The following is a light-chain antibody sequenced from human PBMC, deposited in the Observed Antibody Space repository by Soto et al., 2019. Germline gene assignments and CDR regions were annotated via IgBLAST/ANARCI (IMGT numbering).Light chain of an antibody. J-gene: IGLJ1*01. CDR3: SSYTSSSTPYV. CDR1: SSDVGGYNY. CDR2: EVS. V-gene: IGLV2-14*01. Sequence: QLVLTQPASVSGSPGQSITISCTGTSSDVGGYNYVSWYQQHPGKAPKLMIYEVSNRPSGVSNRFSGSKSGNTASLTISGLQAEDEADCYCSSYTSSSTPYVFGTGTKVTVL.